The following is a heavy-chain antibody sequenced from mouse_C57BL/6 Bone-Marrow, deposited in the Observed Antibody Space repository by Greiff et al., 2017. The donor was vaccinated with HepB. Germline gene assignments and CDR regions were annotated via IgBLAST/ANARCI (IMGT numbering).Heavy chain of an antibody. D-gene: IGHD3-1*01. Sequence: EVKLMESGGDLVKPGGSLKLSCAASGFTFSSYGMSWVRQTPDKRLEWVATISSGGSYTYYPDSVKGRVTISRDNAKNTLYLQMSSLKSEDTAMYYCARPGYVAWFAYWGQGTLVTVSA. V-gene: IGHV5-6*01. J-gene: IGHJ3*01. CDR1: GFTFSSYG. CDR2: ISSGGSYT. CDR3: ARPGYVAWFAY.